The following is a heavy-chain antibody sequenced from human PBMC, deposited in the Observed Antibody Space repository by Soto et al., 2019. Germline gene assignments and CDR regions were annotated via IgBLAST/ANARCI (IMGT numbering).Heavy chain of an antibody. V-gene: IGHV3-30-3*01. CDR3: ANLAGGWYEAFGI. CDR1: GFTFSSYA. J-gene: IGHJ3*02. CDR2: ISYDGSNK. Sequence: PGGSLRLSCAASGFTFSSYAMHWVRQAPGKGLEWVAVISYDGSNKYYADSVKGRFTISRDNSRNTLDLQINNLRAEDTAVYYCANLAGGWYEAFGIWGQGTMVTVSS. D-gene: IGHD6-19*01.